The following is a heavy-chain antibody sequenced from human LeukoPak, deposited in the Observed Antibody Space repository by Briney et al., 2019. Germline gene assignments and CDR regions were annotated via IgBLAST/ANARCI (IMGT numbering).Heavy chain of an antibody. Sequence: GGSLRLSCAASGFTFSNYAMSWVRQAPGKGLEWVSAISGSGGNTYYTDSVKGRFTISRDNAKNSLYLQMNSLRAEDTAVYYCARGPCSSTSCWGQGTLVTVSS. CDR1: GFTFSNYA. D-gene: IGHD2-2*01. V-gene: IGHV3-23*01. J-gene: IGHJ1*01. CDR3: ARGPCSSTSC. CDR2: ISGSGGNT.